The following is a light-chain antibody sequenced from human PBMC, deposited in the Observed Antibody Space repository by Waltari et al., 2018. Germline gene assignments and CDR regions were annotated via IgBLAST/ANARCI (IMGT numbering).Light chain of an antibody. V-gene: IGKV3-11*01. CDR2: DAS. Sequence: EFVLTQSPATLSLSPGERATLSCRASQSVSSYLAWYQQKPGQAPRLLIYDASNRATGIPARFSGSGSGTDFTLTISSLEPEDFAVYYCQQSTFGGGTKVEIK. CDR3: QQST. J-gene: IGKJ4*01. CDR1: QSVSSY.